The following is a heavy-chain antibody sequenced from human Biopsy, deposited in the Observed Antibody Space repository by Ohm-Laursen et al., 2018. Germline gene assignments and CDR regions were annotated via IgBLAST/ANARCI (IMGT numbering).Heavy chain of an antibody. CDR2: IYSGGNT. J-gene: IGHJ4*02. CDR3: ATNLKVSPGLMNFDS. Sequence: GSLRLSCAASGFTVSSNYMTWVRQAPGKGLECVSVIYSGGNTFYADSVKGRFTVSRDTSKNTIYLQMNSLRAEGTARYYCATNLKVSPGLMNFDSWGQGTLVTVSS. CDR1: GFTVSSNY. D-gene: IGHD1-1*01. V-gene: IGHV3-53*01.